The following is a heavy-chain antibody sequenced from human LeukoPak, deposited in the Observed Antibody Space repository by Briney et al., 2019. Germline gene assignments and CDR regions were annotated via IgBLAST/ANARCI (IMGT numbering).Heavy chain of an antibody. D-gene: IGHD2-2*01. V-gene: IGHV3-66*02. Sequence: GGSLRLSCAASGFTVSSNYMSWVRQAPGKGLEWGSVIYSGGSTYYADSVKGRFTISRDNYKNTLYLQMTSLRAEDTAVYYCARDLPAAGPRFDPWGQGNLVTVSS. CDR1: GFTVSSNY. CDR2: IYSGGST. CDR3: ARDLPAAGPRFDP. J-gene: IGHJ5*02.